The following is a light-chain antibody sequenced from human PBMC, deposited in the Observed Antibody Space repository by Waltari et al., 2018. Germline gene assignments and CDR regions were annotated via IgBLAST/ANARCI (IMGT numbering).Light chain of an antibody. CDR2: DVT. Sequence: QSALTQPASVSGSPGQSITIPCSGVGSAVAASHSVSWHQHHPGKAPQVIIYDVTNRPSGVSDRFSASKSANTASLTISRLQPEDEADYYCSSQTLDGLVLFGGGTRLTVL. V-gene: IGLV2-14*03. CDR1: GSAVAASHS. J-gene: IGLJ2*01. CDR3: SSQTLDGLVL.